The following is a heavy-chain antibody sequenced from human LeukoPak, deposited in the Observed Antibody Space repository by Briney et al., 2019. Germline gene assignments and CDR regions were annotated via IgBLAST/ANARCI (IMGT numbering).Heavy chain of an antibody. Sequence: ASVKVSCKASGYTFTSYDINWVRQATGQGLEWMGWMNPNSGNTGYAQKFQGRVTMTRDMSTSTVYMELSSLRSEDTAVYYCARDINSVALSGYDAFDIWGQGTMVTVSS. J-gene: IGHJ3*02. CDR1: GYTFTSYD. V-gene: IGHV1-8*02. D-gene: IGHD6-19*01. CDR2: MNPNSGNT. CDR3: ARDINSVALSGYDAFDI.